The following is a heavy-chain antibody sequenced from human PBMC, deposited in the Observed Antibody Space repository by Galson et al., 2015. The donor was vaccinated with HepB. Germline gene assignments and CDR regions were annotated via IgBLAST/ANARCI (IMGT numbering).Heavy chain of an antibody. Sequence: SLRLSCAASGFTFDDYAMHWVRQGPGKGLEWVSGMSWNSGIIAYADSVKGRFTISRDNSKNSLYLQMNSLRAEDTAFYYCAKGLKGQLVYFDSRGQGVLVTVSS. V-gene: IGHV3-9*01. CDR3: AKGLKGQLVYFDS. D-gene: IGHD6-13*01. J-gene: IGHJ4*02. CDR2: MSWNSGII. CDR1: GFTFDDYA.